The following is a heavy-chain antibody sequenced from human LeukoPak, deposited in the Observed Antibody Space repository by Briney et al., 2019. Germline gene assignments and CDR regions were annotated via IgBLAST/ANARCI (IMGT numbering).Heavy chain of an antibody. Sequence: SETLSLSCTVSGGSLSSYYWSWVRQPPGQGREGWGYIYYSGSTNYNPSLKSRVTISVDTSKNQFSLKLSSVTAADTAVYYCARRLSDLYSSSSGDGAFDIWGQGTMVTVSS. CDR3: ARRLSDLYSSSSGDGAFDI. CDR1: GGSLSSYY. CDR2: IYYSGST. D-gene: IGHD6-6*01. V-gene: IGHV4-59*01. J-gene: IGHJ3*02.